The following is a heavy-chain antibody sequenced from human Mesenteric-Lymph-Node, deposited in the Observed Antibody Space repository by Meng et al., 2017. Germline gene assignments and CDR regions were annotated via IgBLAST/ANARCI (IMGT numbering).Heavy chain of an antibody. Sequence: GDSLKISCAASGFTFSNHWMSWVRQAPGKGLEWVANIKQDGSEKNYVDSVQGRFTISRDNAKNSLYLQLNSLRAEDTAIYYCARDLLGVIMVRGVVVSYYYGMDVWGQGTTVTVSS. V-gene: IGHV3-7*01. D-gene: IGHD3-10*01. CDR1: GFTFSNHW. CDR2: IKQDGSEK. CDR3: ARDLLGVIMVRGVVVSYYYGMDV. J-gene: IGHJ6*02.